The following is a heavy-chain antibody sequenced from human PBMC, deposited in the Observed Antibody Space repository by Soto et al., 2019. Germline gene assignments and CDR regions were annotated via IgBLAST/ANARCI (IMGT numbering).Heavy chain of an antibody. CDR1: GFTFSSYA. D-gene: IGHD3-3*01. CDR3: AKYYYDFWSGYFYYFDY. J-gene: IGHJ4*02. Sequence: GGSLRLSCAASGFTFSSYAMSWVRQAPGKGLEWVSAISGSGGSTYYADSVKGRFTISRDNSKNTLYLQMNSLRAEDTAVYYCAKYYYDFWSGYFYYFDYWGQGTLVTVSS. V-gene: IGHV3-23*01. CDR2: ISGSGGST.